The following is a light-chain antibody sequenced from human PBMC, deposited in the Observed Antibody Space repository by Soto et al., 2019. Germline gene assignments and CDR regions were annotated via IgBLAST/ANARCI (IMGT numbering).Light chain of an antibody. J-gene: IGKJ1*01. Sequence: DIQMTQSPSTLSASVGDRVTITCRASHSISSWLAWYQQKPGKAPKLLIYKASSLESGVPSRFSGSESGTEFTLTISSLQPDDFATYYCQQYNSYPWTFGQGTTMEIK. CDR3: QQYNSYPWT. CDR2: KAS. V-gene: IGKV1-5*03. CDR1: HSISSW.